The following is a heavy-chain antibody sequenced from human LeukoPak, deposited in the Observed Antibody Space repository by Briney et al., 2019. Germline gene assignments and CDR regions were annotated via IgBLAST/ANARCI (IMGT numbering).Heavy chain of an antibody. CDR1: GVFISSSSYY. V-gene: IGHV4-39*02. CDR3: ARRRYYDSTGYFE. J-gene: IGHJ1*01. D-gene: IGHD3-22*01. CDR2: IYYTGKT. Sequence: PSETLSLTCTVSGVFISSSSYYWGWIRQPPGKGLEWIGDIYYTGKTYYNPSLKSRVFISIDTSKNYFSLNLNFVTAADTAVYYCARRRYYDSTGYFEWGRGSLVTVSS.